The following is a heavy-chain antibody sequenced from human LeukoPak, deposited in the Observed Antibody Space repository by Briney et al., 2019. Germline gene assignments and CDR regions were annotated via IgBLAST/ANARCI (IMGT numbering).Heavy chain of an antibody. CDR2: ISYDGSNK. CDR3: ARDIYSSSTVDY. V-gene: IGHV3-30-3*01. D-gene: IGHD6-6*01. Sequence: GRSLRLSCAASGFTFSSYAMHWVRQAPGKGLEWVAVISYDGSNKYYADSVKGRFTISRDNSKNTLYLQMNSLRAEDTAVYYCARDIYSSSTVDYWGQGTLVTVSS. J-gene: IGHJ4*02. CDR1: GFTFSSYA.